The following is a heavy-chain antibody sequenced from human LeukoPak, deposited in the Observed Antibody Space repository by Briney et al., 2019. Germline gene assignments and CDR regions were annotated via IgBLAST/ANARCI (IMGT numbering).Heavy chain of an antibody. Sequence: GGSLRLSCAASGLTFSDYNMRWIRQAPGKGLEWVSSISRSGGTKYYADSVKGRFTISRDNAKNSLYLQMNSLRAEDTALYYCARGPNWFDPWGQGTLVTVSS. J-gene: IGHJ5*02. V-gene: IGHV3-11*01. CDR1: GLTFSDYN. CDR3: ARGPNWFDP. CDR2: ISRSGGTK.